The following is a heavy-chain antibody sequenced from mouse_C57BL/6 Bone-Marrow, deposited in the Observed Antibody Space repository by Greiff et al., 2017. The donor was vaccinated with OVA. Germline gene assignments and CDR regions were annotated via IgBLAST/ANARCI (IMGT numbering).Heavy chain of an antibody. D-gene: IGHD3-2*02. Sequence: QVQLQQPGAELVKPGASVKMSCKASGYTFTSYWITWVKQRPGQGLEWIGDIYPGSGSTIYNEKFKSKAKLTVDTSSSTAYMQLSSLTSEDSAVYYGARERSAQSIAYWGQGTLVTVSA. CDR2: IYPGSGST. CDR1: GYTFTSYW. CDR3: ARERSAQSIAY. V-gene: IGHV1-55*01. J-gene: IGHJ3*01.